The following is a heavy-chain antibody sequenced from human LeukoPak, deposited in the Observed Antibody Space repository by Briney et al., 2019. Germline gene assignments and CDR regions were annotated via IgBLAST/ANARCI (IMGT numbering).Heavy chain of an antibody. CDR2: IYYSGIT. CDR3: ASYPGLRYFDH. CDR1: GGFSSSYY. Sequence: SETLSLTCSDSGGFSSSYYWSWIRQPPGKGLEYIGYIYYSGITNYNPSLKSRVTISVDTSKNQFSLKLSSVTAADTAVYYCASYPGLRYFDHWGQGTLVTVSS. D-gene: IGHD5-12*01. J-gene: IGHJ4*02. V-gene: IGHV4-59*01.